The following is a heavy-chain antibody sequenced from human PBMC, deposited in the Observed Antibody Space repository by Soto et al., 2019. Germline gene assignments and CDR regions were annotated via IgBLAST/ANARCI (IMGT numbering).Heavy chain of an antibody. D-gene: IGHD2-2*01. V-gene: IGHV1-58*01. CDR2: IVVGSGNT. CDR1: GFTFTSSA. J-gene: IGHJ2*01. Sequence: QMQLVQSGPEVKKPGTSVKVSCKASGFTFTSSAVQWVRQARGQRLEWIGWIVVGSGNTNYAQKFQERVTITRDMSTSTAYMELSSLRSEDTAVYYCAASSPDIVVEPAAMDWYFDLWGRGTLVTVSS. CDR3: AASSPDIVVEPAAMDWYFDL.